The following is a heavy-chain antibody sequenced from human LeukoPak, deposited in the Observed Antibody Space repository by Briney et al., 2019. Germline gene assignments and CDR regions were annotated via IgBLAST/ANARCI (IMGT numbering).Heavy chain of an antibody. CDR1: GFTLSTYV. Sequence: GGSLRLSCTASGFTLSTYVMTWVRQAPGKGLEWVSGISANGETTYYTDSVKGRFTISRDSSKDTLYLQMNSLRAEDTTVYYCAKDRGFWGQGTLVTVSS. V-gene: IGHV3-23*01. J-gene: IGHJ4*02. CDR2: ISANGETT. CDR3: AKDRGF.